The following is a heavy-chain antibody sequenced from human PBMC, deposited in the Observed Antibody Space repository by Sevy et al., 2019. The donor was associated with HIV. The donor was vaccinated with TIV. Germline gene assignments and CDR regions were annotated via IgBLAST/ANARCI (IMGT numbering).Heavy chain of an antibody. CDR1: GFTFSAYW. CDR2: IKADGSDK. V-gene: IGHV3-7*01. J-gene: IGHJ4*02. D-gene: IGHD1-26*01. Sequence: GGSLRLSCAASGFTFSAYWMNWVRQAPGKGLEWVANIKADGSDKHYVDSVEGRFTISRDNAKNSLYLQMNSLRVEDTAVYYCAHETTGRFDSWGQGTLVTVSS. CDR3: AHETTGRFDS.